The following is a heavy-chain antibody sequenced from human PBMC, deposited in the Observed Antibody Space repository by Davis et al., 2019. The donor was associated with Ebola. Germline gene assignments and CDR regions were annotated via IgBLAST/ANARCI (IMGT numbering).Heavy chain of an antibody. Sequence: PGGSLRLSCAASGFIFSDYYMSWIRQAPGKGLEWVSYISSSGSTIYYADSVKGRFTISRDNAKNSLYLQINSLRAEDTAVYYCASHGSYRSEAPYFDYWGQGTLVTVSS. J-gene: IGHJ4*02. CDR2: ISSSGSTI. D-gene: IGHD3-16*02. CDR1: GFIFSDYY. CDR3: ASHGSYRSEAPYFDY. V-gene: IGHV3-11*01.